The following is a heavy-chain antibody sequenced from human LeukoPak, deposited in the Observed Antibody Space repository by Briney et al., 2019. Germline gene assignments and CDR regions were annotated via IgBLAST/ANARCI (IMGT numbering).Heavy chain of an antibody. Sequence: ASVKVSCKSSGYSFISYYMHWVRRAPGQGLEWMGWISAYNGNTNYAQKLQGRVTMTTDTSTSTAYMELRSLRSDDTAVYYCARAPYYGDYDYWGQGTLVTVSS. CDR3: ARAPYYGDYDY. CDR2: ISAYNGNT. J-gene: IGHJ4*02. D-gene: IGHD4-17*01. CDR1: GYSFISYY. V-gene: IGHV1-18*01.